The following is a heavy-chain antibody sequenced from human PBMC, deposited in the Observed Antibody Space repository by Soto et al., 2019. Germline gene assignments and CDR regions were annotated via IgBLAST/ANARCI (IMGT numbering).Heavy chain of an antibody. J-gene: IGHJ3*02. V-gene: IGHV3-74*01. CDR3: ARDSGYGFDI. CDR1: GFTFSSYW. CDR2: INEDGSTT. Sequence: GGSLRLSCAASGFTFSSYWIHWVRQAPGKGLVWVSRINEDGSTTNYVDSVKGRFTISRDNAKNTLYLQMTSLRAEDTAVYYCARDSGYGFDIWGQGTMVTVSS. D-gene: IGHD3-10*01.